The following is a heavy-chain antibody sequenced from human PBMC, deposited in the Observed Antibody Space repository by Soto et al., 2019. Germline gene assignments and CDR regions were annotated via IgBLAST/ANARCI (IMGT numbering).Heavy chain of an antibody. V-gene: IGHV4-39*01. J-gene: IGHJ5*02. CDR2: IYYSGST. D-gene: IGHD1-26*01. CDR3: ATQEVGGSYVYTFDP. CDR1: GGSISSDDYY. Sequence: SETLSLTCTVSGGSISSDDYYWSWIRQSPGKGLEWIGHIYYSGSTYYNPSLKSRVTISVDTSKNQFSLKLSSVTAADTAVYYCATQEVGGSYVYTFDPWGQGTLVTVSS.